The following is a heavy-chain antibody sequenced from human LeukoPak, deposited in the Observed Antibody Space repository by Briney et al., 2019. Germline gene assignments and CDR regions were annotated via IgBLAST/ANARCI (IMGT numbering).Heavy chain of an antibody. V-gene: IGHV3-53*01. CDR1: GFTVSSIH. J-gene: IGHJ3*02. D-gene: IGHD3-22*01. CDR2: TYTGGNS. Sequence: GGSLRHSCAASGFTVSSIHMVWVRQAPGKGLEWVSVTYTGGNSYYADSVKGRFIISRDISKNTLYLQMNSLRAEDSALYYCARGGRGSAAVVAPRSFDIWGQGTMVTVSS. CDR3: ARGGRGSAAVVAPRSFDI.